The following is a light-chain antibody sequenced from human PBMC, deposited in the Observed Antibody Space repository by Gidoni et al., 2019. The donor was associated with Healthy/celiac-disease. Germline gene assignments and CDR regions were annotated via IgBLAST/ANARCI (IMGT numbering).Light chain of an antibody. V-gene: IGKV2-28*01. J-gene: IGKJ1*01. CDR3: MQALQTPWT. CDR2: LGS. CDR1: QSLLHSNGYNY. Sequence: DIVMTQSPLSLPVTPGEPASISCRSSQSLLHSNGYNYLVWYLQKPGQSPQLLIYLGSNRASGVPDRFSGSGSGTDFTMNISRVEAEDVGVYYCMQALQTPWTCXQXTKVEIK.